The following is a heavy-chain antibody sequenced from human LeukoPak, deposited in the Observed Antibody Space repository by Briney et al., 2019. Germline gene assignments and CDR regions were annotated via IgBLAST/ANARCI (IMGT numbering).Heavy chain of an antibody. Sequence: GGSLRLSCAASGFTFSSYWMSWVRQAPGKGLEWGANIKQDGSEKYYVDSVKGRFTISRDNAKNSLYLQMNSLRAEDTAVYYCARAAIFGVVEGESDAFDIWGQGTMVTVSS. CDR3: ARAAIFGVVEGESDAFDI. CDR2: IKQDGSEK. J-gene: IGHJ3*02. CDR1: GFTFSSYW. V-gene: IGHV3-7*01. D-gene: IGHD3-3*01.